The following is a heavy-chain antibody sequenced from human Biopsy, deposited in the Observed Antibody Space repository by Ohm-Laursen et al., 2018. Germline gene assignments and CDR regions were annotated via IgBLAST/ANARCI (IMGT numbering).Heavy chain of an antibody. D-gene: IGHD2-15*01. CDR2: INQSGRT. J-gene: IGHJ4*02. Sequence: SDTLSLTCAVSGESFNGYYWSWIRQPPGKGLEWIGQINQSGRTNYNPSLKSRVNISADKSNNQFSLKLTSVTSADTAVYFCGNEVHGRDYWGQGTLVTVSS. CDR1: GESFNGYY. V-gene: IGHV4-34*01. CDR3: GNEVHGRDY.